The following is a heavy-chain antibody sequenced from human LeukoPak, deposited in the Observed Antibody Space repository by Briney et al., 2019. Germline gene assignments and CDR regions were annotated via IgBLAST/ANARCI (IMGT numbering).Heavy chain of an antibody. CDR3: ARYPTYCGGDCISP. CDR2: IFYTGST. V-gene: IGHV4-59*08. D-gene: IGHD2-21*02. CDR1: DDSITDYY. J-gene: IGHJ4*02. Sequence: SETLSLTCTVSDDSITDYYWTWIRQPPGKGLEWIADIFYTGSTKYNPSLKSRVTMSVDTSKNQFSLSLTSVTAADTAVYYCARYPTYCGGDCISPWGQGTQVTVST.